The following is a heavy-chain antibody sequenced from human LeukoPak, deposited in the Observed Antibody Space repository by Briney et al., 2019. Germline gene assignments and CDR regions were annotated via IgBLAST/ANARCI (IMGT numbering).Heavy chain of an antibody. V-gene: IGHV1-46*01. CDR2: INPSGGST. CDR1: GYTFTSNY. J-gene: IGHJ5*02. D-gene: IGHD6-6*01. Sequence: ASVKVSCKASGYTFTSNYMHWVRQAPGQGLEWMGIINPSGGSTSYAQKFQGRVTMTRDMSTSTVYMELSSLRSEDTAVYYCAREYGPSIAARASGNWFDPWGQGTLVTVSS. CDR3: AREYGPSIAARASGNWFDP.